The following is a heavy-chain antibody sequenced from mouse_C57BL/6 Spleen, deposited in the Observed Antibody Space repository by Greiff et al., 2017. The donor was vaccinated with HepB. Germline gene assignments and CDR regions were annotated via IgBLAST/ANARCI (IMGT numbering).Heavy chain of an antibody. CDR3: AIFITTVEGYFDV. Sequence: EVQLQQSGPELVKPGASVKISCKASGYTFTDYYMNWVKQSHGKSLEWIGDINPNNGGTSYNQKFKGKATLTVDKSSSTAYMELRSLTSEDSAVYYCAIFITTVEGYFDVWGTGTTVTVSS. D-gene: IGHD1-1*01. J-gene: IGHJ1*03. CDR1: GYTFTDYY. CDR2: INPNNGGT. V-gene: IGHV1-26*01.